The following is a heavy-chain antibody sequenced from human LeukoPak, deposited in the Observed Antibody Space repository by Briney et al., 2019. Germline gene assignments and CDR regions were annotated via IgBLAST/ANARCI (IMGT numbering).Heavy chain of an antibody. CDR3: ARRQYRLTWDKIDS. Sequence: LETLSLTCNVSDGSFMGLYWSWFRLPPGKGLEWIGEMSEGITYYHPSLQGRVTISIDSSKKQFSLHLASMTGADTAVYYCARRQYRLTWDKIDSWGQGTLVTVSS. V-gene: IGHV4-34*01. CDR2: MSEGIT. D-gene: IGHD3-16*02. J-gene: IGHJ4*02. CDR1: DGSFMGLY.